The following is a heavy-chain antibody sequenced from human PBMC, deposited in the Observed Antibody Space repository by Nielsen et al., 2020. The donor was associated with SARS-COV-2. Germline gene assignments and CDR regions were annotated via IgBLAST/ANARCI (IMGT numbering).Heavy chain of an antibody. CDR1: GDSVSRNSAA. V-gene: IGHV6-1*01. D-gene: IGHD3-10*01. CDR3: ARGSVPPITMVRGVITDFDY. Sequence: SCALSGDSVSRNSAAWNWIRQSPSRGLEWLGRTYYRSKWYNDYAVSVKSRITINPDTSKNQFSLQLNSVTPEDTAVYYCARGSVPPITMVRGVITDFDYWGQGTLVTVSS. J-gene: IGHJ4*02. CDR2: TYYRSKWYN.